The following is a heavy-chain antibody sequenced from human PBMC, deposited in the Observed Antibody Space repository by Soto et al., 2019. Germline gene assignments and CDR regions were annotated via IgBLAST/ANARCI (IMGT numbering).Heavy chain of an antibody. Sequence: QGPLGESGAEVKKPGGPVKGSCQGFGYNLTNHGFHLVRQAPWPGVEWMGWISAYNGNTNYAQKLQGRVTMTTDTSTSTAYMELRSLRSDDTAVYYCARCGIVGATSLGDYWGQGTLVTVSS. CDR1: GYNLTNHG. CDR2: ISAYNGNT. CDR3: ARCGIVGATSLGDY. V-gene: IGHV1-18*01. J-gene: IGHJ4*02. D-gene: IGHD1-26*01.